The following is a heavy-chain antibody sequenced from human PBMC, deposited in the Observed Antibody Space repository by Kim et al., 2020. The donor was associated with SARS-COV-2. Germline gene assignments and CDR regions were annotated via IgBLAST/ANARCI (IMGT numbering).Heavy chain of an antibody. J-gene: IGHJ6*03. CDR3: TTASLLDDYY. D-gene: IGHD2-15*01. CDR2: ISSKGDAGST. V-gene: IGHV3-15*01. CDR1: GFTFSNYW. Sequence: GGSLRLSCAASGFTFSNYWMRWVRQAPGKGLEWVGPISSKGDAGSTGYAAPGKVTFTIARNNSKNSLYMRMNSVKTADTYVYDCTTASLLDDYY.